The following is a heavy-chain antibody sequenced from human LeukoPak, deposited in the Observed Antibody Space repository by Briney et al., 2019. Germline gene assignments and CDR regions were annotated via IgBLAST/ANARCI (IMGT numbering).Heavy chain of an antibody. CDR3: TKGGSYAPLDY. CDR1: RFTFSSSA. Sequence: PGGSLRPSCAASRFTFSSSAMTWVRQAPGKGLEWVSAINNSGDDTIYTDSVKGRFTISRDNSKNTLYLQMNSLRAEDTAVYYCTKGGSYAPLDYWGQGTLVTVSS. CDR2: INNSGDDT. D-gene: IGHD1-26*01. V-gene: IGHV3-23*01. J-gene: IGHJ4*02.